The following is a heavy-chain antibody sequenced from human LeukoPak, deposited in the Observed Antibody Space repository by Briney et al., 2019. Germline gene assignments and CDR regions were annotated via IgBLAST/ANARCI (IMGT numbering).Heavy chain of an antibody. D-gene: IGHD1-26*01. V-gene: IGHV3-48*02. CDR3: ARDRASIVGATSFDY. J-gene: IGHJ4*02. CDR1: GFTFSSYS. Sequence: PGGPLRLSCAASGFTFSSYSMNWVRQAPGKGLEWVSYISSSSSTIYYADSVKGRFTISRDNAKNSLYLQMNSLRDEDTAVYYCARDRASIVGATSFDYWGQGTLVTVSS. CDR2: ISSSSSTI.